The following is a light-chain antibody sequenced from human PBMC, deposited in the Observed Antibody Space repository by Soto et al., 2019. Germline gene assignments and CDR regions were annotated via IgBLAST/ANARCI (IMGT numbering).Light chain of an antibody. Sequence: QSALTQPASVSGSPGQSITISCTGTSSDVGTYNLVSWYQQHPGKAPKLMIYEGSKRPSGVSNRFSGSKSGNTASLTISGLQAEDEADYYCCSYAGSRTRVFGGGTKVTVL. CDR3: CSYAGSRTRV. CDR1: SSDVGTYNL. J-gene: IGLJ2*01. CDR2: EGS. V-gene: IGLV2-23*01.